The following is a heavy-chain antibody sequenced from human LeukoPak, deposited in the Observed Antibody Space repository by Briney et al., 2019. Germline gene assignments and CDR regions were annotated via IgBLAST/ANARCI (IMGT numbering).Heavy chain of an antibody. CDR2: IIPIFGTA. J-gene: IGHJ4*02. Sequence: SVKVTCKASGGTFSSYAISWVRQAPGQGLEWMGRIIPIFGTANYAQKFQGRVTITTDESTSTAYMELSSLRSEDTAVYYCASTGYDSSGYYSYAFDYWGQGTLVTVSS. D-gene: IGHD3-22*01. CDR3: ASTGYDSSGYYSYAFDY. V-gene: IGHV1-69*05. CDR1: GGTFSSYA.